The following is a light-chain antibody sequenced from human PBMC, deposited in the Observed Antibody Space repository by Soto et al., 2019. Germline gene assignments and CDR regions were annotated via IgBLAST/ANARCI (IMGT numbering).Light chain of an antibody. V-gene: IGKV3D-7*01. J-gene: IGKJ2*01. CDR3: QQDYNLPPYT. CDR1: QSVRSSS. CDR2: GAS. Sequence: EIVMTQSPATLSLSPGERAPLSCRASQSVRSSSLSWYQQKPGQAPRLLIYGASTRATGIPARFSGSGSGSDFTLTIISLQPEDLAVHNWQQDYNLPPYTVGQGATVDI.